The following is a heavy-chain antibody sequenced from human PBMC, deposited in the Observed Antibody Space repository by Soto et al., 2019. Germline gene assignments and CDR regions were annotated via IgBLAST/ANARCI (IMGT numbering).Heavy chain of an antibody. CDR3: ARGDCSFASCPLDF. J-gene: IGHJ4*02. CDR1: GYIFSSFG. Sequence: HVQLVQSGDEVMKPGASVKVSCKASGYIFSSFGISWVRQVPGQGLEWMGWINTYNGDTNYAQKFQGRVTMTTDISTSTAYMELRSLISDDTAVYYCARGDCSFASCPLDFWGQGTLVTVSS. V-gene: IGHV1-18*01. D-gene: IGHD2-2*01. CDR2: INTYNGDT.